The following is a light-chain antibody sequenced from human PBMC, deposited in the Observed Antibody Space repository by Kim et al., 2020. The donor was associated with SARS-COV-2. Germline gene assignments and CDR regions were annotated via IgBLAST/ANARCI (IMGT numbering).Light chain of an antibody. J-gene: IGKJ3*01. CDR3: QQSYITPFT. V-gene: IGKV1-39*01. Sequence: ASVGDRVTISCRTSRSISSHLNWYHQKTGRAPKLLIYAASTLQGGVPSRFSGSGSETDFTLTISSLQPEDFATYFCQQSYITPFTFGPGTKVDIK. CDR1: RSISSH. CDR2: AAS.